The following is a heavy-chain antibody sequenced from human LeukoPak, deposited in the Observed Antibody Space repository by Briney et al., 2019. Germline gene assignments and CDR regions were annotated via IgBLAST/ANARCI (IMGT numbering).Heavy chain of an antibody. V-gene: IGHV3-21*01. D-gene: IGHD4-17*01. CDR3: ARGMGMTTVTNFDY. CDR2: ISSSSSYI. Sequence: PGGSLRLSCAASGFTFSSYSMNWVRQAPGKGLEWVSSISSSSSYIYYADSVKGRFTISRDNAKNSLYLQMNSLRAEDTAVYYCARGMGMTTVTNFDYWGQGTLVTVSS. CDR1: GFTFSSYS. J-gene: IGHJ4*02.